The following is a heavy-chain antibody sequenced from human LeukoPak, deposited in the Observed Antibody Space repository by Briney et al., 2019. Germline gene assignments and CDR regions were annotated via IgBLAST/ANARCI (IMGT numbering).Heavy chain of an antibody. V-gene: IGHV4-39*07. CDR1: GGSISSSSYY. CDR2: IYYSGST. J-gene: IGHJ5*02. CDR3: ARDSRYCTNGVCYDWFDP. D-gene: IGHD2-8*01. Sequence: SETLCLTCTVSGGSISSSSYYWGWIRQPPGKGLEWIGSIYYSGSTYYNPSLKSRVTISVDTSKNQFSLKLSSVTAADTAVYYCARDSRYCTNGVCYDWFDPWGQGTLVTVSS.